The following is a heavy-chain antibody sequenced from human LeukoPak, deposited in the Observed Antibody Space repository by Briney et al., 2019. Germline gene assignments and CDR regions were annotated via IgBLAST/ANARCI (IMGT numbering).Heavy chain of an antibody. CDR2: ISSSGTTQ. J-gene: IGHJ4*02. D-gene: IGHD3-22*01. CDR3: AIQMTMIAVVPYFGY. V-gene: IGHV3-11*04. Sequence: GGSLRLSCAASGFTFSDYYMSWIRQAPGKGLEWITFISSSGTTQYYADSVRGRFTVSRDNAKSSLYLYLNSLRDEDTAVYYCAIQMTMIAVVPYFGYWGQGSQVTVSS. CDR1: GFTFSDYY.